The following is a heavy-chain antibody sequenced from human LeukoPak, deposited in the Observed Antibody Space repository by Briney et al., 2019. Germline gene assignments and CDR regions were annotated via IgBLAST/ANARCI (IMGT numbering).Heavy chain of an antibody. D-gene: IGHD5-24*01. Sequence: SETLSLTCTVSGGSISSYYWSWIRQPAGKGLEWIGRIYTSGSTNYNPSLKSRVTMSVDTSKNQFSLKLSSVTAADTAVYYCARDLWSGDGYNYRFDYWGQGTLVTVSS. V-gene: IGHV4-4*07. CDR2: IYTSGST. J-gene: IGHJ4*02. CDR3: ARDLWSGDGYNYRFDY. CDR1: GGSISSYY.